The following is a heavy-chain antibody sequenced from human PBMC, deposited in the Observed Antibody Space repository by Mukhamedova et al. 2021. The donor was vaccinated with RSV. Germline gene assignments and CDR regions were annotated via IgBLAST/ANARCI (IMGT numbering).Heavy chain of an antibody. CDR2: IWYDGSNK. D-gene: IGHD6-13*01. CDR3: ARAMSSSWPPYYPYSYYYGMDV. V-gene: IGHV3-33*01. Sequence: GKGLAWVAVIWYDGSNKYYADSVKGRFTISRDNSKNTLYLQMNSLRAEDTAVYYCARAMSSSWPPYYPYSYYYGMDVWGQGTTV. J-gene: IGHJ6*02.